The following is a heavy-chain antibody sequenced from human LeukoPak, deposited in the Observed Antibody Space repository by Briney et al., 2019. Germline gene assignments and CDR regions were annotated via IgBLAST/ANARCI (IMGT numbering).Heavy chain of an antibody. D-gene: IGHD6-13*01. CDR2: ISGSGGST. CDR1: GFTFSSYA. CDR3: AKDLSSSWDGMCDY. J-gene: IGHJ4*02. Sequence: GGSLRLSCAASGFTFSSYAMSWVRQAPGKGLEWVSAISGSGGSTYYADSVTGRFTISRDNSKNTLYLQMNSLRAEDTAVYYCAKDLSSSWDGMCDYWGQGTLVTVSS. V-gene: IGHV3-23*01.